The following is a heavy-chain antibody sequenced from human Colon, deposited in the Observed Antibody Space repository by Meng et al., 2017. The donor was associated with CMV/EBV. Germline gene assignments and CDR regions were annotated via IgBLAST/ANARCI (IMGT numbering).Heavy chain of an antibody. J-gene: IGHJ4*02. CDR2: INPNGGGT. V-gene: IGHV1-2*02. CDR1: GYTFSLYH. D-gene: IGHD2-21*02. CDR3: ATLGPLLFNSVILQPAIGS. Sequence: ASVKVSCKASGYTFSLYHMHWVRQAPGQGLEWMGWINPNGGGTNYAQKFLGRVTMTRDTASSTVYMELNRLTSDDTAVYYCATLGPLLFNSVILQPAIGSWGQGMLVTVSS.